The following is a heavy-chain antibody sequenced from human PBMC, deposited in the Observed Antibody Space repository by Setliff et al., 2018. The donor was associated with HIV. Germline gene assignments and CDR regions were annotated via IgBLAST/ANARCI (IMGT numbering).Heavy chain of an antibody. CDR1: GSSISSFY. CDR3: ARHRSYGDYDPNWFDP. J-gene: IGHJ5*02. V-gene: IGHV4-39*01. D-gene: IGHD4-17*01. Sequence: SETLSLTCTVSGSSISSFYWGWIRQPPGKGLQWIGSIYFSGSTYYNPSLKSRVTISVDTSKNQFSLKLRSVTAADTGIYYCARHRSYGDYDPNWFDPWGQGTLVTVSS. CDR2: IYFSGST.